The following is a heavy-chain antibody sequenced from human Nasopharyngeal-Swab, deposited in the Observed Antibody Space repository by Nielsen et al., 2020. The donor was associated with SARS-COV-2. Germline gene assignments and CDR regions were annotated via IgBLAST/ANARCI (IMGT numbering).Heavy chain of an antibody. CDR1: GYTLTELS. V-gene: IGHV1-24*01. CDR3: ATPQLSGSYHLDY. CDR2: FDPEDGET. D-gene: IGHD1-26*01. J-gene: IGHJ4*02. Sequence: ASVQVSCKVSGYTLTELSMHWVRQAPGKGLEWMGGFDPEDGETIYAQKFQGRVTMTEDTSTDTAYMELSSLRSEDTAVYYCATPQLSGSYHLDYWGQGTLVTVSS.